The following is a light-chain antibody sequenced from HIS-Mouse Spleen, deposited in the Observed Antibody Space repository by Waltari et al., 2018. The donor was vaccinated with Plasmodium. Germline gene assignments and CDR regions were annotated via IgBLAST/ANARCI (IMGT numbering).Light chain of an antibody. J-gene: IGKJ2*01. V-gene: IGKV3-15*01. CDR3: QQYNSWPPYT. Sequence: EIVMTHSPATLSVSPGERATLPCRASQSVNSNLAWYQQKPGQAPRVLLYGASTRATGIPARFSGSRSGTEFTLTISSMQSEDFAVEYCQQYNSWPPYTFGQGTKLEIK. CDR2: GAS. CDR1: QSVNSN.